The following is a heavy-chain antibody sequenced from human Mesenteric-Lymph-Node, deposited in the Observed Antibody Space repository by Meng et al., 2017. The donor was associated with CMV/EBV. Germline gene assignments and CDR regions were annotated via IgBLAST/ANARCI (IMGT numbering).Heavy chain of an antibody. D-gene: IGHD6-6*01. V-gene: IGHV1-2*02. CDR3: ARRYSSSGQQRFDP. Sequence: ASGYTFTGYYMHWVRQAPGQGLEWMGWINPNSGGTNYAQKFQGRVTMTRDTSIGTAYMELSRLTSDDTAVYYCARRYSSSGQQRFDPWGQGTLVTVSS. CDR2: INPNSGGT. CDR1: GYTFTGYY. J-gene: IGHJ5*02.